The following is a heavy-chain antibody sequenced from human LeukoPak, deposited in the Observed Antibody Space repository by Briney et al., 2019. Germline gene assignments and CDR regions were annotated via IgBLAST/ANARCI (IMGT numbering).Heavy chain of an antibody. Sequence: GGSLRLSCAASGFTFSSYGMHWVRQAPGKGLEWVAFIRYDGSNKYYADSVKGRFTISRDNSKNTLYLQMNSLRAEDTAVYYCAKGGYDSSGFNASDIWGQGTMVTVSS. CDR1: GFTFSSYG. D-gene: IGHD3-22*01. CDR3: AKGGYDSSGFNASDI. J-gene: IGHJ3*02. CDR2: IRYDGSNK. V-gene: IGHV3-30*02.